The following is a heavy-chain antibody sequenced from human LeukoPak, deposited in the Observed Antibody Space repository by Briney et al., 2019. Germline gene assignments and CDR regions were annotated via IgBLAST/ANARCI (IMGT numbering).Heavy chain of an antibody. V-gene: IGHV3-7*01. CDR1: GFTFSKYL. D-gene: IGHD3-16*01. CDR3: AREDYGPDY. J-gene: IGHJ4*02. Sequence: GGSLRLSCAASGFTFSKYLMSWVRQAPGKGLEWVANIKQDGSEKYYVDSVKGRFTIPRDNAKNSLYLQMNSLRGEDTAVYYCAREDYGPDYWGQGTLVTVSS. CDR2: IKQDGSEK.